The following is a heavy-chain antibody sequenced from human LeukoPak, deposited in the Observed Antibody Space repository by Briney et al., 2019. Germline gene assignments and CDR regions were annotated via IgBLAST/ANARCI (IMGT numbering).Heavy chain of an antibody. Sequence: GGSLRLSCAASGFTFSSYAMHWVRQAPGKGLEWVAVISYDGSNKYYADSVKGRFTISRDNSKNTLYLQMNSLRAEDTAVYYCARVPSWSPYYYYMDVWGKGTTVTVSS. CDR3: ARVPSWSPYYYYMDV. V-gene: IGHV3-30*01. CDR2: ISYDGSNK. J-gene: IGHJ6*03. D-gene: IGHD3-3*01. CDR1: GFTFSSYA.